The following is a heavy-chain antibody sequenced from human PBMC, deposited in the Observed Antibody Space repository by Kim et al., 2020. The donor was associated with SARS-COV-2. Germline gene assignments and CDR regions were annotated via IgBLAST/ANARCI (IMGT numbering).Heavy chain of an antibody. CDR3: AKDWATFVELFPAHY. D-gene: IGHD3-10*01. V-gene: IGHV3-30*02. J-gene: IGHJ4*02. Sequence: DSVRGRYTISRDKSKNTLYLQMNSLRAGETAVYYCAKDWATFVELFPAHYWGQGTLVTGSS.